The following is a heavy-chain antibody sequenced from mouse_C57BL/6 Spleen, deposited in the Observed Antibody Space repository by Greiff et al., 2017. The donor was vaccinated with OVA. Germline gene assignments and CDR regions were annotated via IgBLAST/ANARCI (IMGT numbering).Heavy chain of an antibody. D-gene: IGHD1-1*01. V-gene: IGHV1-80*01. CDR3: ARSGYYGSSYSFDY. CDR2: IYPGDGDT. J-gene: IGHJ2*01. Sequence: VQLQQSGAELVKPGASVKISCKASGYAFSSYWMNWVKQRPGKGLEWIGQIYPGDGDTNYNGKFKGKATLTADKSSSTAYMQLSSLTSEDSAVYFGARSGYYGSSYSFDYWGQGTTLTVSS. CDR1: GYAFSSYW.